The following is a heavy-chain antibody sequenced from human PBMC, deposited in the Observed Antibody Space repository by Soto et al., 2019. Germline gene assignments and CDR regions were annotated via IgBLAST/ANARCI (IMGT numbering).Heavy chain of an antibody. CDR2: IKQDGSEK. J-gene: IGHJ4*02. Sequence: PGGSLRLSCAASGFTFSSYWMSWVRQAPGKGLEWVANIKQDGSEKYYVDSVKGRFTISRDNAKNSLYLQMNSLRAEDTAVYYCARGPAVAGVYYFDYWGQGTLVTVS. D-gene: IGHD6-19*01. CDR1: GFTFSSYW. CDR3: ARGPAVAGVYYFDY. V-gene: IGHV3-7*01.